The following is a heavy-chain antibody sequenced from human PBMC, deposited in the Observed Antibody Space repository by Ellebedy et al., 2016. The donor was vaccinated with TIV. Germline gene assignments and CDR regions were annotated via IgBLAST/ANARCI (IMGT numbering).Heavy chain of an antibody. CDR2: INPYSGDT. D-gene: IGHD6-25*01. V-gene: IGHV1-18*01. J-gene: IGHJ4*02. Sequence: ALVKVSCXTSGYTFNIYGITWVRQAPGQGLEWVGWINPYSGDTNYAHEVQGRVTMTTDTSTSTAYMDLRSLRSDDTAIYYCARIAAAGKRAFDFWGQGTLVTVSP. CDR1: GYTFNIYG. CDR3: ARIAAAGKRAFDF.